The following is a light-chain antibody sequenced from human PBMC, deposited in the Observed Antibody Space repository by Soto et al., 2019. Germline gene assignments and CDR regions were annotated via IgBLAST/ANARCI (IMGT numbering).Light chain of an antibody. CDR2: EGS. Sequence: QSALTQPASVSGSPGQSITISCTGTSSDVGSYNLVSWYQQHPGKAPKLMIYEGSKRPSGISNRFSGSKSGNTASLSISGLQAEDEADYYCCSYADSSRIYVFGSGTEVTVL. CDR3: CSYADSSRIYV. V-gene: IGLV2-23*01. J-gene: IGLJ1*01. CDR1: SSDVGSYNL.